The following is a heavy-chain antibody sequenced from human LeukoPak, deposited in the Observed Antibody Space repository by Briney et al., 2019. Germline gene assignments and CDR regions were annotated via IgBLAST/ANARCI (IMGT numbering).Heavy chain of an antibody. CDR2: IYYSGST. CDR3: ARYSYADAFDI. D-gene: IGHD5-18*01. V-gene: IGHV4-61*01. J-gene: IGHJ3*02. Sequence: SETLSLTCSVSGYSISSGYYWGWIRQPPGKGLEWIGYIYYSGSTNYNPSLKSRVTISVDTSKNQFSLKLSSVTAADTAVYYCARYSYADAFDIWGQGTMVTVSS. CDR1: GYSISSGYY.